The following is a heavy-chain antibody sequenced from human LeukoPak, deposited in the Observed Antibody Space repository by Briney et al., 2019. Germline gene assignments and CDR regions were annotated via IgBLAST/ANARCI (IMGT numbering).Heavy chain of an antibody. CDR2: INQDASEK. V-gene: IGHV3-7*01. CDR3: ARDSSYYGSGSYLWFDP. J-gene: IGHJ5*02. Sequence: GGSLRLSCAASGLIFSNYWMGWVRQAPGKGLEWVASINQDASEKYYVDSVKGRFTISRDNAKNSLYLQMNSLRAEDTAVYYCARDSSYYGSGSYLWFDPWGQGTLVTVSS. D-gene: IGHD3-10*01. CDR1: GLIFSNYW.